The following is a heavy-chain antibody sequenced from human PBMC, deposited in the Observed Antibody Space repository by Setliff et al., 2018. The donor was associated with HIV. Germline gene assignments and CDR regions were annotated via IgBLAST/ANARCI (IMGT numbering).Heavy chain of an antibody. V-gene: IGHV1-69*10. CDR2: IIPILGIA. J-gene: IGHJ4*02. CDR1: GGTFSSYA. D-gene: IGHD3-22*01. CDR3: ARGYYYDSSGYRYFDY. Sequence: GASVKVSCKASGGTFSSYAISWVRQAPGQGLEWMGGIIPILGIANYAQKFQGRVTITADKSTSTAYMELSSLRSEDTAVYYCARGYYYDSSGYRYFDYWGQGTLVTVSS.